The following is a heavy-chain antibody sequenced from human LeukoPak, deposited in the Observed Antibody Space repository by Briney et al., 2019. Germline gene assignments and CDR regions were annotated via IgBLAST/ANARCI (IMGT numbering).Heavy chain of an antibody. J-gene: IGHJ4*02. CDR3: AKAPGIVLTAHFDY. CDR1: GFTFSSYG. D-gene: IGHD1-26*01. Sequence: GGPLRLSCAASGFTFSSYGMHWVRQAPGKGLEWVAVISYDGSNKYYADSVKGRFTISRDNSKNTLYLQMNSLRAEDTAVYYCAKAPGIVLTAHFDYWGQGTLVTVSS. V-gene: IGHV3-30*18. CDR2: ISYDGSNK.